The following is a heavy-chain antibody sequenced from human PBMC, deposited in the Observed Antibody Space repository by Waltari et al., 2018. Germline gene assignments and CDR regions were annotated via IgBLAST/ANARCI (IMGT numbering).Heavy chain of an antibody. CDR1: GITFSNYA. Sequence: EVQLLESGGDLVQPGGSLRLSCAASGITFSNYAINWVRLAPGTGLEWVSAITVGDDTYYADSVKGRFTISRDTSKDTVHLQMNGLRAEDTAVYYYATPFYNWDDPLHSWGQGTLVTVSS. D-gene: IGHD1-20*01. V-gene: IGHV3-23*01. CDR3: ATPFYNWDDPLHS. CDR2: ITVGDDT. J-gene: IGHJ4*02.